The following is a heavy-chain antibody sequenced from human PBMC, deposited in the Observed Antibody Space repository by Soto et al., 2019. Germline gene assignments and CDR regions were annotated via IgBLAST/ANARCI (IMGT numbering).Heavy chain of an antibody. V-gene: IGHV3-7*05. CDR3: AREYCSSTSCPTY. CDR1: GFTFSSYW. Sequence: GGSLRLSCAASGFTFSSYWMSWVRQAPGKGLEWVANIKQDGSEKYYVDSVKGRFTISRDNAKNSLYLQMNSLRAEDTAVYYCAREYCSSTSCPTYWGQGTLVTVSS. CDR2: IKQDGSEK. J-gene: IGHJ4*02. D-gene: IGHD2-2*01.